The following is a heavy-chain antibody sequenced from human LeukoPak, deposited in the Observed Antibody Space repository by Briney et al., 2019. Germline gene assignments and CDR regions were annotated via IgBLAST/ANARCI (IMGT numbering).Heavy chain of an antibody. CDR2: INSDGSST. Sequence: PGGSLRLSCAASGFTFSSYWMHWVRQAPGKGLVWVSRINSDGSSTSYADSVKGRFTISRDNAKNTLYLQMNSLRAEDTAVYYCARVQGKWWLRRGQFDYWGQGTLVTVSS. D-gene: IGHD5-12*01. J-gene: IGHJ4*02. CDR1: GFTFSSYW. V-gene: IGHV3-74*01. CDR3: ARVQGKWWLRRGQFDY.